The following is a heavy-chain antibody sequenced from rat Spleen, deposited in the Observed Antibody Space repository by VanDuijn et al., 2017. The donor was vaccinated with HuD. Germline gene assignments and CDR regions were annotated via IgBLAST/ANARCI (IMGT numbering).Heavy chain of an antibody. CDR1: GFTFNYYW. Sequence: EVQLVESGGGLVHPGRSLKLSCITSGFTFNYYWMSWIRQAPGKGLEWVASITNTGGSIYYPDSVKGRFTISRDNAQNTLYLQMNSLRSEDTATYYCTRDKNYYDGIYLLYNWFAYWGQGTLVTVSS. CDR2: ITNTGGSI. CDR3: TRDKNYYDGIYLLYNWFAY. V-gene: IGHV5-31*01. J-gene: IGHJ3*01. D-gene: IGHD1-12*02.